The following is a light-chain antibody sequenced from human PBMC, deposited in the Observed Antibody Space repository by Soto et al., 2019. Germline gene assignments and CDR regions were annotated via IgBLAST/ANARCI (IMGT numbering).Light chain of an antibody. CDR3: QQYGSSPIT. CDR2: GAS. V-gene: IGKV3-20*01. Sequence: EIVMTQSPGTLSLSPGERATLSCRASQSVSSSYLAWYQQKPGQAPRLLIYGASSRATGLPDRFSGSGSGTDFTLTVSRLEPEDFAVYYCQQYGSSPITFGQGTGLEI. CDR1: QSVSSSY. J-gene: IGKJ5*01.